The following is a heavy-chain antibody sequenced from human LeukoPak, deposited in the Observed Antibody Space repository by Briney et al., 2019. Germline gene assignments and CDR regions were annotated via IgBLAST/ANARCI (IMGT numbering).Heavy chain of an antibody. CDR1: GGSVSSGSYY. CDR3: ARDRVTGWFDP. J-gene: IGHJ5*02. D-gene: IGHD2-8*02. V-gene: IGHV4-61*02. Sequence: SQTLSLTCTVSGGSVSSGSYYWTWIRQPAGKGLEWIGRIYTSGITNYNPSLKSRVTISLDTSKNQFSLKLSSVTAADTAVYYCARDRVTGWFDPWGQGTLVAVSS. CDR2: IYTSGIT.